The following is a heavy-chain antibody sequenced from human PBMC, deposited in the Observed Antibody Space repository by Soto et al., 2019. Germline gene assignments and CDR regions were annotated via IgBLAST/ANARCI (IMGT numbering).Heavy chain of an antibody. Sequence: SETLSLTCTVSGGSISSSSYYWGWIRQPPGKGLEWIGSIYYSGSTYYNPSLKSRVTISVDTSKNQFSLTLSSLTAADTAVYYCAGYYYGWGSRPCPWGQGTVVPVSS. CDR1: GGSISSSSYY. V-gene: IGHV4-39*01. D-gene: IGHD3-10*01. CDR3: AGYYYGWGSRPCP. J-gene: IGHJ5*02. CDR2: IYYSGST.